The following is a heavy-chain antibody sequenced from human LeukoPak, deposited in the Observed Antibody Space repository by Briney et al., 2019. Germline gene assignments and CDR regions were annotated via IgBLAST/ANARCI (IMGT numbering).Heavy chain of an antibody. D-gene: IGHD6-25*01. V-gene: IGHV4-59*01. CDR1: AGSISSYY. Sequence: PSETLSLTCTVSAGSISSYYWSWIRQPPGKGLEWIGYIYYSGSTNYNPSLKSRVTISVDTSKNQFSLKLSSVTAADTAVYYCASGYSSANWSDPCGQGTLVTVSS. J-gene: IGHJ5*02. CDR3: ASGYSSANWSDP. CDR2: IYYSGST.